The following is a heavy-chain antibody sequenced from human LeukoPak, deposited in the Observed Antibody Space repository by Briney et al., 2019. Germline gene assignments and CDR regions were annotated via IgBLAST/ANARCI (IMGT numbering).Heavy chain of an antibody. D-gene: IGHD2-15*01. V-gene: IGHV3-48*02. J-gene: IGHJ4*02. Sequence: GGSLRLSCAASGLTSSTYNMSWVRQGPGKGLEWVSYIDSSNSPIYYADSVKGRFTISRDNGKNSLYLQMNSLRDEDTAVYYCARDRCSGGSCYFDYWGQGTLVTVSS. CDR1: GLTSSTYN. CDR3: ARDRCSGGSCYFDY. CDR2: IDSSNSPI.